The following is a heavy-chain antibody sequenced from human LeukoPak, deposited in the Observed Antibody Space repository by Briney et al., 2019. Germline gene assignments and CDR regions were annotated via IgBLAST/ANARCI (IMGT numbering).Heavy chain of an antibody. D-gene: IGHD5-18*01. CDR1: GFTFSTYS. CDR3: ARCPYSFGFAPPQY. Sequence: GGSLRLSCAASGFTFSTYSMNWVRQAPGKGLEWVSYISSSSSTIFYADSVKGRFTISRDNAKHSLYLQMNSLRAEDTAVYYCARCPYSFGFAPPQYWGQGTLVTVSS. CDR2: ISSSSSTI. J-gene: IGHJ4*02. V-gene: IGHV3-48*01.